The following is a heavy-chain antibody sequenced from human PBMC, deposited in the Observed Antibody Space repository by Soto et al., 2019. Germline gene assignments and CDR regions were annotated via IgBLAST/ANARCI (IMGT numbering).Heavy chain of an antibody. CDR2: IIPIFGTA. V-gene: IGHV1-69*13. CDR3: ARPYEYSNYSVIGHYYYYGMDV. J-gene: IGHJ6*02. D-gene: IGHD4-4*01. Sequence: ASVKVSCKASGGTFSSYAISWVRQAPGQGLEWMGGIIPIFGTANYARKFQGRVTITADESTSTAYMELSSLRSEDTAVYYCARPYEYSNYSVIGHYYYYGMDVWGQGTTVTVSS. CDR1: GGTFSSYA.